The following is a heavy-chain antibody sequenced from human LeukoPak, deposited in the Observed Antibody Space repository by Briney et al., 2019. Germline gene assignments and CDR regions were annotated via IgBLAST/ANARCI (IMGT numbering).Heavy chain of an antibody. V-gene: IGHV3-53*01. CDR3: AARKVRGVWFYLDY. CDR1: GFTVSSNY. Sequence: GGSLRLSCAASGFTVSSNYMSWVRQAPGKGLEWVSVIYSGGSTYYADSVKGRFAISTDNSKNTLYLQMNSLRVEDTAVYFCAARKVRGVWFYLDYWGQGTLVTVSS. CDR2: IYSGGST. D-gene: IGHD3-10*01. J-gene: IGHJ4*02.